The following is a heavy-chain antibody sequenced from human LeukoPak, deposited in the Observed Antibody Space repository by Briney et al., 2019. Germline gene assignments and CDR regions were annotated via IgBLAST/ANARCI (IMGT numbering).Heavy chain of an antibody. CDR1: GFTFSSYW. D-gene: IGHD6-13*01. CDR2: INSDGSST. V-gene: IGHV3-74*01. J-gene: IGHJ1*01. CDR3: ARDGAAAADLSAEYFQH. Sequence: GGSLRLSCAASGFTFSSYWMHWVRQAPGNGLVWVSRINSDGSSTSYADSVKGRFTISRDNAKNTLYLQMNSLRAEDTAVYYCARDGAAAADLSAEYFQHWGQGTLVTVSS.